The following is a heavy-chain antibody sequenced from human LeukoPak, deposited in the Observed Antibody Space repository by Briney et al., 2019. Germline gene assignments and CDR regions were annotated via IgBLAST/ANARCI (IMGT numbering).Heavy chain of an antibody. D-gene: IGHD4-17*01. CDR1: GCTFSSYA. V-gene: IGHV1-69*01. Sequence: GASVKVSCKASGCTFSSYAISWVRQAPGQGLEWMGGIIPIFGTANYAQKFQGRVTITADESTSTAYMELSSLRSEDTAVYYCARNYGDYVGPFDYWGQGTLVTVSS. CDR3: ARNYGDYVGPFDY. J-gene: IGHJ4*02. CDR2: IIPIFGTA.